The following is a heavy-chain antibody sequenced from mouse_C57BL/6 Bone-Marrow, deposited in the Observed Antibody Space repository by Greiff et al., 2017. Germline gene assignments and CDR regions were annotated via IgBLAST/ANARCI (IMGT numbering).Heavy chain of an antibody. CDR3: ARQLRLRRAWFAY. D-gene: IGHD3-2*02. CDR1: GFSLTSYG. J-gene: IGHJ3*01. CDR2: IWSGGST. Sequence: VKLMESGPGLVQPSQSLSITCTVSGFSLTSYGVHWVRQSPGKGLEWLGVIWSGGSTDYNAAFISSQSISKDNSKSQVFFKMNSLQADDTAIYYCARQLRLRRAWFAYWGQGTLVTVSA. V-gene: IGHV2-2*01.